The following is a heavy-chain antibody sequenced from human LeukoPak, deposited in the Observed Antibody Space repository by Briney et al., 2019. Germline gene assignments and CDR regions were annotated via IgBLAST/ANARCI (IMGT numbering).Heavy chain of an antibody. J-gene: IGHJ4*02. Sequence: GGSLRLSCAASGFTFSSYDMHWVRQATGRGLERVSSIGTAADTYYPGSVKGRFTISRENTKNSLYLQMNSLRAGDTAVYYCARGPIVGITETKGYFDYWGQGILVTVSS. CDR3: ARGPIVGITETKGYFDY. CDR2: IGTAADT. D-gene: IGHD1-7*01. V-gene: IGHV3-13*01. CDR1: GFTFSSYD.